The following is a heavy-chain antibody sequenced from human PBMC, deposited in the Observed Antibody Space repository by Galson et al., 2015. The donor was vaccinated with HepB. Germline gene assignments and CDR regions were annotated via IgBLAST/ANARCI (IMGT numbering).Heavy chain of an antibody. CDR2: VYISGST. J-gene: IGHJ5*02. CDR3: ARDGNYDFWSGYPNWFDP. Sequence: LSLTCTVSGGSMSSYYWSWIRQPAGKGLEWIGRVYISGSTNYNPSLKSRVTMSVDTSRNQFSLTLSSVTAADTAVYYCARDGNYDFWSGYPNWFDPWGQGPLVTVSS. V-gene: IGHV4-4*07. D-gene: IGHD3-3*01. CDR1: GGSMSSYY.